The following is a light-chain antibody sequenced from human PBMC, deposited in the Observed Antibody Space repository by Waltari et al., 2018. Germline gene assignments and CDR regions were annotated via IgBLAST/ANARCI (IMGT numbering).Light chain of an antibody. CDR2: DKN. V-gene: IGLV3-19*01. Sequence: SSELTQDPAVSVAMGRSVRVTCQGDSLRRDYDSWYQQRPGQAPILVMFDKNNRPSGVPDRFSGSSSDNTASLTITGAQAEDEASYYCHSRDASGVGGSFGGGTKLTVL. J-gene: IGLJ2*01. CDR3: HSRDASGVGGS. CDR1: SLRRDY.